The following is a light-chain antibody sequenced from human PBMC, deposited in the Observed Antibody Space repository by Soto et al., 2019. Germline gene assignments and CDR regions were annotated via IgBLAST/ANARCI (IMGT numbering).Light chain of an antibody. Sequence: EFVLTQSPGTLSLSPGESSTLSCSSIQSVSSSFLAWYQQKAGQAPRLLIYGASRRATGIPDRFSGSGSGTDFTLTISRLEPEDFAVYYCQQYGSSPPITFGQGTRLEIK. CDR1: QSVSSSF. CDR2: GAS. CDR3: QQYGSSPPIT. V-gene: IGKV3-20*01. J-gene: IGKJ5*01.